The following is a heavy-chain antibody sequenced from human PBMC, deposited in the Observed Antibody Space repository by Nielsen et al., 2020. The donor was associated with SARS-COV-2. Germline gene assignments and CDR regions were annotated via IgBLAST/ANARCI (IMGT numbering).Heavy chain of an antibody. CDR3: ARDQLRYFDGTGWFDP. D-gene: IGHD3-9*01. J-gene: IGHJ5*02. CDR2: IWYDGSNK. CDR1: GFTFSSYG. Sequence: GESLKISCAASGFTFSSYGMHWVRQAPGKGLEWVAVIWYDGSNKYYADSVKGRFTISRDNSKNTLYLQMNSLRAEDTAVYYCARDQLRYFDGTGWFDPWGQGTLVTVSS. V-gene: IGHV3-33*01.